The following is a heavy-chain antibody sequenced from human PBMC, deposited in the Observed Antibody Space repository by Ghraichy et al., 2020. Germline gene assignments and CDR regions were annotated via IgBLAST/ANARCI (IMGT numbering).Heavy chain of an antibody. J-gene: IGHJ4*02. D-gene: IGHD3-22*01. CDR2: IYHSGST. CDR1: GYSISSGYY. CDR3: ARSGYDSSGYGIG. Sequence: SETLSLTCTVSGYSISSGYYWGWIRQPPGKGLEWIGSIYHSGSTYYNPSLKSRVTISVDTSKNQFSLKLSSVTAADTAVYYCARSGYDSSGYGIGWGQGTLVTVSS. V-gene: IGHV4-38-2*02.